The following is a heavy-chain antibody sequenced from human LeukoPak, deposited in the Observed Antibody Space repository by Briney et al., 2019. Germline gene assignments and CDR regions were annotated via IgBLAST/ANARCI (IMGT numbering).Heavy chain of an antibody. CDR2: IFHSGST. J-gene: IGHJ4*02. CDR3: ARGLPYLY. Sequence: TSETLSLTCAVSGGSISSGGYSWSWIRQPPGKGLECIGYIFHSGSTYYNPSLKSRVTISVDRSKNQFSPKVNSVTAADTAVYYCARGLPYLYWGQGTLVTVSS. D-gene: IGHD2-21*02. V-gene: IGHV4-30-2*01. CDR1: GGSISSGGYS.